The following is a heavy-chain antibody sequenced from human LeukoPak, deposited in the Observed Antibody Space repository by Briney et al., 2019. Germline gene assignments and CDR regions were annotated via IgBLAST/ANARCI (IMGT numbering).Heavy chain of an antibody. CDR3: AKEADSSSWYEVGVIDS. CDR1: GYTFTNYA. CDR2: INTNTGNP. Sequence: GASVKVPCKASGYTFTNYAMNWVRQAPGQGLEWMGWINTNTGNPTYAQDFVGRLVFSLDTSVSTAYLQISSLNLDDTAIYYCAKEADSSSWYEVGVIDSWGQGTLITVSS. V-gene: IGHV7-4-1*02. D-gene: IGHD6-13*01. J-gene: IGHJ5*01.